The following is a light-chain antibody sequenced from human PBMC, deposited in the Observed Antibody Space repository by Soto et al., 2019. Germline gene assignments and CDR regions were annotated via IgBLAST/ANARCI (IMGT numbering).Light chain of an antibody. J-gene: IGLJ2*01. V-gene: IGLV2-14*03. CDR3: SSYTSDSTL. CDR2: DVS. CDR1: SSDVGGYNF. Sequence: QSVLTQPASVSGSPGQSITISCTGTSSDVGGYNFVPWYQQHPAKAPKLIIYDVSNRPSGVPIRFSASKSGSTASLTISGLQAEDEADYYCSSYTSDSTLFGGGTKVTVL.